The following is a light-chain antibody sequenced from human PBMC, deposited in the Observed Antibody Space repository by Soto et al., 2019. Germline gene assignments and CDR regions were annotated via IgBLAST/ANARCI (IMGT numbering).Light chain of an antibody. V-gene: IGLV1-40*01. Sequence: QSALTQPPSMSGAPGQRVTISCTGSSSNIGAGYDVHWYQLLPGTAPKLLIYGNTNRPSGVPDRFSGSKSGTSASLAITGLRAEDEADYCCQSHDSSLNSWVFGGGTKLTVL. CDR2: GNT. J-gene: IGLJ3*02. CDR3: QSHDSSLNSWV. CDR1: SSNIGAGYD.